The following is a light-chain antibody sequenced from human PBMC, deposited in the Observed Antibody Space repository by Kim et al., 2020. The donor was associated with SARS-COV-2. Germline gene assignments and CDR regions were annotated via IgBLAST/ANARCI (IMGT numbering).Light chain of an antibody. J-gene: IGKJ1*01. CDR1: QTLSSSF. V-gene: IGKV3-20*01. Sequence: EIVLTQSPGTLSLSPGERATLSCRASQTLSSSFVAWYQQKPGQTPRLLIYGASARATGIPDRFSGTGSGTDFTLTISRLEPEDFAVYYFKHYITPPWTFVQGTKVEIK. CDR2: GAS. CDR3: KHYITPPWT.